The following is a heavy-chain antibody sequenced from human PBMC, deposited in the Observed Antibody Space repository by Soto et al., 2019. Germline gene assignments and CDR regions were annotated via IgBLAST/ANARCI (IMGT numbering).Heavy chain of an antibody. J-gene: IGHJ5*02. CDR2: IYYSGST. V-gene: IGHV4-31*03. Sequence: PSETLSLTCTVSGGSISSGGYYWSWIRQHPGKGLEWIGYIYYSGSTYYNPSLKSRVTISVDTSKNQFSLKLSSVTAADTAVYYCARAHCSSTSCYTNWFDPWGQGTLVTV. D-gene: IGHD2-2*02. CDR1: GGSISSGGYY. CDR3: ARAHCSSTSCYTNWFDP.